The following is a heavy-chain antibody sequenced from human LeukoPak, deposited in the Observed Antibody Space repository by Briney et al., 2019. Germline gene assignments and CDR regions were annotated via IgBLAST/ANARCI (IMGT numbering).Heavy chain of an antibody. CDR3: ARDGFLEWLTPYYYYMDV. J-gene: IGHJ6*03. CDR2: INTDGSST. D-gene: IGHD3-3*01. CDR1: GFTFSSYW. Sequence: GGSLRLSCAASGFTFSSYWMSWVRQAPGKGLVWVSRINTDGSSTSYADSVKGRFTISRDNAKNTLYLQMNSLRAEDTAVYYCARDGFLEWLTPYYYYMDVWGKGTTVTVSS. V-gene: IGHV3-74*01.